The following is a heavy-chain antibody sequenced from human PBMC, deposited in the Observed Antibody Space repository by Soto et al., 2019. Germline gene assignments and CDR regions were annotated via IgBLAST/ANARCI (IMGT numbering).Heavy chain of an antibody. J-gene: IGHJ4*02. CDR1: GFTLRGYW. CDR3: ARGTYCGTDCHYHFDS. D-gene: IGHD2-21*02. CDR2: IKQDGSAN. Sequence: EVHLVESGGGLVQPGGSLRLSCLASGFTLRGYWMSWVRQAPGKGLEWVANIKQDGSANNYLDSVKGRFTISRDNAEKSVYLEMSSLRVEDTAICYCARGTYCGTDCHYHFDSWGQGTLVTVSS. V-gene: IGHV3-7*01.